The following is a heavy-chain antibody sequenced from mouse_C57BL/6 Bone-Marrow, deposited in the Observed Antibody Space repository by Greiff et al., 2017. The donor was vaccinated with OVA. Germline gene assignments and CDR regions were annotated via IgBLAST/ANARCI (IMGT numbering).Heavy chain of an antibody. Sequence: QVQLQQPGAELVMPGASVKLSCKASGYTFTSYWMHWVKQRPGQGLEWIGEIDPSDSYTNYNQKFKGKSTLTVDKSSSTAYMQLSSLTSEDSAVYYCARWDYGYPWDFDVWGTGTTVTVSS. D-gene: IGHD2-2*01. CDR1: GYTFTSYW. J-gene: IGHJ1*03. CDR2: IDPSDSYT. V-gene: IGHV1-69*01. CDR3: ARWDYGYPWDFDV.